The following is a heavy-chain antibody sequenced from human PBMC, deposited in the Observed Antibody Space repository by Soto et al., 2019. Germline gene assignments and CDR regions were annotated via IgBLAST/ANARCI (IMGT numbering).Heavy chain of an antibody. CDR2: INPNSGGT. Sequence: QVQLVQSGAEVKKPGASVKVSCKASGYTFTGYYMHWVRQAPGQGLEWMGWINPNSGGTNYAQKCQGRVTMTRDTSISTAYMELSRLRSDDTAVYYCARAYDFWSGYRLDYWGQGTLVTVSS. CDR1: GYTFTGYY. D-gene: IGHD3-3*01. V-gene: IGHV1-2*02. J-gene: IGHJ4*02. CDR3: ARAYDFWSGYRLDY.